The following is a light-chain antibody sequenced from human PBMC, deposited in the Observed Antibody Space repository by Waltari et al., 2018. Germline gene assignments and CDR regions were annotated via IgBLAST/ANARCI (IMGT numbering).Light chain of an antibody. J-gene: IGKJ2*01. Sequence: VLTQSPDSLSLSPGERATLSCRASQSLTKRYLAWYQQKPGQAPRLLIYGASSRAADIPDRFSGSGSGTDFTLTISRLEPEDFAVYYCQQYGSSVMYTFGQGTMLEIK. V-gene: IGKV3-20*01. CDR3: QQYGSSVMYT. CDR1: QSLTKRY. CDR2: GAS.